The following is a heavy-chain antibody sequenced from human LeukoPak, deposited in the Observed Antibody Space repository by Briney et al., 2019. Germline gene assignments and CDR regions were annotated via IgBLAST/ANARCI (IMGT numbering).Heavy chain of an antibody. Sequence: GGSLRLSCAASGFTFSSYWMHWVRQAPGKGLVWVSRINSDGSSTSYADSVKGRFTISRDNAKNTLYLQMNSLRAEDTAVYYCARDTAVAGYYYYGMDVWGQGTTVTVSS. V-gene: IGHV3-74*01. D-gene: IGHD6-19*01. CDR1: GFTFSSYW. CDR2: INSDGSST. CDR3: ARDTAVAGYYYYGMDV. J-gene: IGHJ6*02.